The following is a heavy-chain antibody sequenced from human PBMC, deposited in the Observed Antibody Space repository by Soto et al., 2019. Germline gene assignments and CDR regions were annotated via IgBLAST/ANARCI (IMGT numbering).Heavy chain of an antibody. CDR3: ARGDGDYGRRLDP. J-gene: IGHJ5*02. CDR1: GFTVSTNY. V-gene: IGHV3-66*01. Sequence: EVQLVESGGGLVQPGGSLRLSCVASGFTVSTNYVSWVRQAPGKGLEWVSIFYDGGSTYYADSVKGRFTISRDNSKNTMYLQMNSLRAEDTAVYYCARGDGDYGRRLDPWGQGTLVTVSS. D-gene: IGHD4-17*01. CDR2: FYDGGST.